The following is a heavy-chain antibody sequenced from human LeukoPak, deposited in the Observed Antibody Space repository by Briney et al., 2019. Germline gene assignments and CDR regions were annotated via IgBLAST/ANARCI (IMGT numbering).Heavy chain of an antibody. J-gene: IGHJ4*02. V-gene: IGHV3-23*01. Sequence: PGGSLRLSCAASGFTFSNYAMSWVRQAPGKGLEWVSAITGSGGNTYYADSVKGRFTISRDNSKNTVFLQMNSLRAEDTAVYYCAKRDYTVFDYWGQGTLVTVSS. D-gene: IGHD2-2*02. CDR3: AKRDYTVFDY. CDR2: ITGSGGNT. CDR1: GFTFSNYA.